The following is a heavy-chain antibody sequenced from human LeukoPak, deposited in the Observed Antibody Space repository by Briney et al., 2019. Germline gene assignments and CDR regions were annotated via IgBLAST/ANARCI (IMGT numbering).Heavy chain of an antibody. V-gene: IGHV4-59*04. CDR1: GGSINSYY. D-gene: IGHD1-26*01. CDR3: ATVGVVDN. J-gene: IGHJ4*02. Sequence: SETLSLTCTVSGGSINSYYWTWIRQPPGKGLEWIGNIHYSGITYYNPSLKSRVTISVDTSKNHFSLKLRSVTAADTAVYFCATVGVVDNWGQGTLVAVSS. CDR2: IHYSGIT.